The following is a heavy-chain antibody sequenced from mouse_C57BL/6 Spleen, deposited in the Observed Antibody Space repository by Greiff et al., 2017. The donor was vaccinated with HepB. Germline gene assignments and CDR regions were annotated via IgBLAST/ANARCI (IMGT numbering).Heavy chain of an antibody. J-gene: IGHJ2*01. CDR3: ARSLDSSGDDY. V-gene: IGHV1-82*01. D-gene: IGHD3-2*02. CDR1: GYAFSSSW. Sequence: QVQLQQSGPELVKPGASVKISCKASGYAFSSSWMNWVKQRPGQGLEWIGRLYPGDGDTNYNGKVKGKATLTADKSSSTAYLQLSSLTSEDSAVYVCARSLDSSGDDYWGQGTTLTVSS. CDR2: LYPGDGDT.